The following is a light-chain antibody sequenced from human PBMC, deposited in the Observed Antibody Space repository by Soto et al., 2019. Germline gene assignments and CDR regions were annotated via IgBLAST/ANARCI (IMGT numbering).Light chain of an antibody. Sequence: QSALTQPASVSGSPGQSITISCSGATSDIGTYNYVSWYQHHPGKVPKVIIYEVSNRPSGVSNRFSGSKSGNTASLTISGLQAEDEADYYCSSYTSSSTLLFGGGTKVTVL. V-gene: IGLV2-14*01. CDR3: SSYTSSSTLL. CDR2: EVS. J-gene: IGLJ2*01. CDR1: TSDIGTYNY.